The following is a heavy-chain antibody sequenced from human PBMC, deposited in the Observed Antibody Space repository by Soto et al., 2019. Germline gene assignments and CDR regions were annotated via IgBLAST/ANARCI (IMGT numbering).Heavy chain of an antibody. D-gene: IGHD4-17*01. CDR1: SGSISSSNW. CDR2: IYHSGST. J-gene: IGHJ5*02. CDR3: ARVLTNDYGDWFDP. V-gene: IGHV4-4*02. Sequence: SETLSLTCAVSSGSISSSNWWSWVRQPPGKGLEWIGEIYHSGSTNYNPSLKSRVTISVDKSKNQFSLKLSSVTAADTAVYYCARVLTNDYGDWFDPWGQGTLVTVSS.